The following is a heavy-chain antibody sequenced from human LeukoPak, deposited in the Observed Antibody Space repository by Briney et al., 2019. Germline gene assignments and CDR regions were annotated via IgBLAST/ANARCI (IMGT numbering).Heavy chain of an antibody. J-gene: IGHJ4*02. CDR2: MWYDGSNK. V-gene: IGHV3-33*06. CDR3: AKQISRGDYVSSFDY. CDR1: GFTFSSYG. Sequence: GRSLRLSCAASGFTFSSYGMHGVRQAPGKGLEWVAVMWYDGSNKYYAASVKGRFTISRDNSKNTLYLQMNSLRAEDTAVYYCAKQISRGDYVSSFDYWGQGTLVTVSS. D-gene: IGHD4-17*01.